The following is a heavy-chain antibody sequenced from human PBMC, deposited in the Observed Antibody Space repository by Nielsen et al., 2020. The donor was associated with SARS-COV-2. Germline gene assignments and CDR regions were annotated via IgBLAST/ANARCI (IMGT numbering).Heavy chain of an antibody. CDR2: IYYSGST. Sequence: SETLSLTCTVSGGSISSSSYYWGWIRQPPGKGLEWIGYIYYSGSTNYNPSLKSRVTISVDTSKNQFSLKLSSVTAADTAVYYCARAPRITIFGVVSYFDYWGQGTLVTVSS. CDR1: GGSISSSSYY. J-gene: IGHJ4*02. V-gene: IGHV4-61*05. CDR3: ARAPRITIFGVVSYFDY. D-gene: IGHD3-3*01.